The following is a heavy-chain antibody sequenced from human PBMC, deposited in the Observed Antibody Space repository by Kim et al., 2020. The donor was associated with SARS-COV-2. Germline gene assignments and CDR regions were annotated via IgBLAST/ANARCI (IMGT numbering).Heavy chain of an antibody. CDR1: GGSISSYY. J-gene: IGHJ4*02. D-gene: IGHD6-13*01. V-gene: IGHV4-59*01. CDR2: IYYSGST. CDR3: ARFRIAAAGNYFDY. Sequence: SETLSLTCTVSGGSISSYYWSWIRQPPGKGLEWIGYIYYSGSTNYNPSLKSRVTISVDTSKNQFSLKLSSVTAADTAVYYCARFRIAAAGNYFDYWGQGTLVTVSS.